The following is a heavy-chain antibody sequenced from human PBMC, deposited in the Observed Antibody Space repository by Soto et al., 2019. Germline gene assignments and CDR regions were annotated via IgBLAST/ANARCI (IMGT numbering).Heavy chain of an antibody. J-gene: IGHJ6*03. Sequence: ASVKVSCKASGYTFTSYDIHWVRQATGQGLEWMGWTNPNSGDTGYAQKFQGRVTMTRNTSISTAYMELSSLRSEDTAVYYCARVMVAIFGVVRSNYYYYMDVWGKGTTVTVSS. CDR3: ARVMVAIFGVVRSNYYYYMDV. CDR2: TNPNSGDT. V-gene: IGHV1-8*01. CDR1: GYTFTSYD. D-gene: IGHD3-3*01.